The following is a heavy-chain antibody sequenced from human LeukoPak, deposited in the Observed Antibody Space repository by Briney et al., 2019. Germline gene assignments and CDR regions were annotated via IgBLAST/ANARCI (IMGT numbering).Heavy chain of an antibody. D-gene: IGHD5-18*01. CDR3: ARESGYSYGLAGFFDY. J-gene: IGHJ4*02. Sequence: PGGSLRLSCAASGFTVSSNYMSWVRQAPGKGLEWVSVIYGDGRIHYADSVKGRFTISRDDSKNTLYLQMNSLRAEDTAVYYCARESGYSYGLAGFFDYWGQGTLVTVSP. CDR1: GFTVSSNY. CDR2: IYGDGRI. V-gene: IGHV3-53*01.